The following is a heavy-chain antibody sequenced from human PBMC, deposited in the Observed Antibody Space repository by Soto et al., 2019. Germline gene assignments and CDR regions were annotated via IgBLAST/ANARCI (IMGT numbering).Heavy chain of an antibody. CDR2: SYTSGST. V-gene: IGHV4-4*07. CDR1: GGSFSSYS. J-gene: IGHJ6*02. CDR3: ARTSMIYGMDV. Sequence: QVQLQESGPGLVKPSETLSLTCTVSGGSFSSYSWSWFRQPAGKGLEWIGRSYTSGSTNYNPSLESRVTMSVATSKNQFSLQLSSVTAADTAVYYCARTSMIYGMDVWGQGTTVTVSS. D-gene: IGHD3-16*01.